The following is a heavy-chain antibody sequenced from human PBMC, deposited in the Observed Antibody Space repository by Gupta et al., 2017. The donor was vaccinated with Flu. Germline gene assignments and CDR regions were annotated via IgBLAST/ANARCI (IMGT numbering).Heavy chain of an antibody. J-gene: IGHJ4*02. V-gene: IGHV3-21*01. CDR1: GFTFSSYS. D-gene: IGHD1-7*01. CDR2: ISSSSSYI. CDR3: AREGTGTPDY. Sequence: GFTFSSYSMNWVRQAPGKGLEWVSSISSSSSYIYYADSVKGRFTISRDNAKNSLYLQMNSLRAEDTAVYYCAREGTGTPDYWGQGTLVTVSS.